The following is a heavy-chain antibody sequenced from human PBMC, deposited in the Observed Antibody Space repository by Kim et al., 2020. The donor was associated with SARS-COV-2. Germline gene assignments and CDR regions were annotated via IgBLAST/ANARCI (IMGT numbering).Heavy chain of an antibody. D-gene: IGHD6-19*01. CDR3: ARPKGQRGYSSTNGTPFDP. Sequence: ASVKVSCKASGYTFTSYAMNWVRQAPGQGLEWMGWINTNTGNPTYAQGFTGRFVFSLDTSVSTAYLQISSLKAEYTAVYYCARPKGQRGYSSTNGTPFDPWGQGTLVTVSS. CDR1: GYTFTSYA. V-gene: IGHV7-4-1*02. J-gene: IGHJ5*02. CDR2: INTNTGNP.